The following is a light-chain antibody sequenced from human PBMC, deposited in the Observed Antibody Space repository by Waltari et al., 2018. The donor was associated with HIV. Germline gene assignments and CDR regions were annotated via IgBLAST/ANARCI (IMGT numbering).Light chain of an antibody. Sequence: SYVLIQPPSVSVAPGQTATITCGGNNIESNSVHWYQQKPGQAPVLVVSDDHDRPSGIPERVSGSNSGNTATLTISRVEAGDEADYYCQVWDSSRGLSFVFGSGTKVTVL. CDR1: NIESNS. CDR3: QVWDSSRGLSFV. J-gene: IGLJ1*01. V-gene: IGLV3-21*02. CDR2: DDH.